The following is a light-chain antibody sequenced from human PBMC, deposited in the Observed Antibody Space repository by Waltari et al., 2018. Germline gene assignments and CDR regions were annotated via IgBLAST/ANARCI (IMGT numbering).Light chain of an antibody. CDR3: QQYNTDPWT. V-gene: IGKV1-5*01. CDR2: DAS. CDR1: QTIITW. J-gene: IGKJ1*01. Sequence: DIQMPQSPSTLSASVGDTVTITCRATQTIITWLAWYQQKPGKAPKLLIYDASTLESGVPSRFSGSGSGTEFTLTISSLQPLDFAVYYCQQYNTDPWTFGQGTQVEI.